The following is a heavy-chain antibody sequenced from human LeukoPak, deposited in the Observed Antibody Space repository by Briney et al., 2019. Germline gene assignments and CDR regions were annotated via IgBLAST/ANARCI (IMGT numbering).Heavy chain of an antibody. CDR3: AKDAENGSGWFDP. J-gene: IGHJ5*02. CDR2: INPNGGGT. Sequence: ASVKVSCKTSGYTFTDYYIHWVRQAPGQGPEWRGWINPNGGGTNYAQKFQGWVTMTMDTSITTVYMELSRLKSDDTAVYYCAKDAENGSGWFDPWGQGTLVTVSS. CDR1: GYTFTDYY. V-gene: IGHV1-2*04. D-gene: IGHD5-24*01.